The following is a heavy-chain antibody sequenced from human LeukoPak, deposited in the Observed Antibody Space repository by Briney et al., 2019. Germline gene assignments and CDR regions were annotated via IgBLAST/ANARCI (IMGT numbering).Heavy chain of an antibody. J-gene: IGHJ4*02. CDR1: GGTFSSYA. D-gene: IGHD4-17*01. Sequence: SVKVSCKASGGTFSSYAISWVRQAPGQGLEWMGRLIPILGIANYAQKFQGRVTITADKSTSTAYMELSSLRSEDTAVYYCARDPQYDGDYVGYWGQGTLATVSS. CDR3: ARDPQYDGDYVGY. CDR2: LIPILGIA. V-gene: IGHV1-69*04.